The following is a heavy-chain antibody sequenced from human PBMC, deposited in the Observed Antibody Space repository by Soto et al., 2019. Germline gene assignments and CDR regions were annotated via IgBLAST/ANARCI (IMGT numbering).Heavy chain of an antibody. CDR1: GFTFSNYA. CDR2: ISGSDGDT. D-gene: IGHD6-13*01. CDR3: AKLSGSSWRGSVDV. V-gene: IGHV3-23*01. J-gene: IGHJ6*02. Sequence: EVQLLESGGGLVQPGGSLRLSCAASGFTFSNYAMSWVRQAPGKGLEWVSPISGSDGDTYYADSVKGRFTISRDISKNTLYLQMNSLGVEDTAVYYCAKLSGSSWRGSVDVWGQGTTVTVS.